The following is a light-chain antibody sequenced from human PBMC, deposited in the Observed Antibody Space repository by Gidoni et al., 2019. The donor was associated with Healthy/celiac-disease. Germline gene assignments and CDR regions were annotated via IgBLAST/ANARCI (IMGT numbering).Light chain of an antibody. V-gene: IGKV1-5*03. CDR3: QQYNSYSPYT. J-gene: IGKJ2*01. CDR1: QSISSW. Sequence: DIQMTQSHSTLSASVGDRVTITCRASQSISSWLAWYQQKPGKAPKLLIYKASSLESGVPSRFSGSGSGTEFTLTIRSLQPDDFATYYCQQYNSYSPYTFGQGTKLEIK. CDR2: KAS.